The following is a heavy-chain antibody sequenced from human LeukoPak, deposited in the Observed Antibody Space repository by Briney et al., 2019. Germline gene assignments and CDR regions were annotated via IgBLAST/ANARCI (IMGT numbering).Heavy chain of an antibody. V-gene: IGHV4-30-4*08. CDR3: ARDSTNGSSWFFDY. J-gene: IGHJ4*02. Sequence: PSQTLSLTCTVSGGSISSGDYYWSWIRQPPGKGLEWIGYIYYSGSTYCNPSLKSRVTISVDTSKNQFSLNLNSVTAADTAVYYCARDSTNGSSWFFDYWGQGTLVTVSS. D-gene: IGHD6-19*01. CDR1: GGSISSGDYY. CDR2: IYYSGST.